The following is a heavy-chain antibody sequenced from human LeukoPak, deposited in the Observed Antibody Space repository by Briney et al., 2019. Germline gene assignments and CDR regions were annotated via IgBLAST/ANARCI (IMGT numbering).Heavy chain of an antibody. CDR1: GASVSSYF. D-gene: IGHD6-19*01. Sequence: SETLSLTCIVSGASVSSYFWSWIRQPPGKGLEYIGHIYYSGSTNYNPSLKSRVTISLDTSKNQFSLKLSSVTAADTAVYYCATTQQWLAFDYWGQGILVTVSS. V-gene: IGHV4-59*02. CDR2: IYYSGST. J-gene: IGHJ4*02. CDR3: ATTQQWLAFDY.